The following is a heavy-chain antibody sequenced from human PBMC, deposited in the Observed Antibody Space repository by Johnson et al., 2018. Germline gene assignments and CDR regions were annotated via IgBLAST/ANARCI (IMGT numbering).Heavy chain of an antibody. Sequence: VQLVQSGGGLVQPGRSLRLSCTASGFTFDDYAMHWVRQAPGKGLAWVSGISWHRGYTIYVDSVKGRFTISRENAKNSLFLQMNSLRPEDTALYYCAKDIFKTVNAFDIWGQGTMVTVSS. J-gene: IGHJ3*02. CDR2: ISWHRGYT. V-gene: IGHV3-9*01. CDR1: GFTFDDYA. D-gene: IGHD3-22*01. CDR3: AKDIFKTVNAFDI.